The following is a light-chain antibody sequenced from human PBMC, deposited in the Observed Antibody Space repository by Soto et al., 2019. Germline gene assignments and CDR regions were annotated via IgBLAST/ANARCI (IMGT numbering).Light chain of an antibody. J-gene: IGLJ2*01. Sequence: QSALTQPASVSGSPGQSITISCTGTSSDVGGYNYVSWYQQHPGKAPKLMIYEVSNRPSGVSNRCSGSKSGNTASLTISGLQAEDEADYYFSSYTSSSAVVFGGGTKLTVL. V-gene: IGLV2-14*01. CDR3: SSYTSSSAVV. CDR1: SSDVGGYNY. CDR2: EVS.